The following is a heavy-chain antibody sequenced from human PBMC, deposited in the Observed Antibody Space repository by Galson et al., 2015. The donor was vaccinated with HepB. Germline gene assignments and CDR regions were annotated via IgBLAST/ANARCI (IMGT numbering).Heavy chain of an antibody. CDR2: ISYDGSNK. Sequence: SLRLSCAASGFTFSSYAMHWVRQAPGKGLEWVAVISYDGSNKYYADSVKGRFTISRDNSKNTLYLQMNSLRAEDTAVYYCARVLYSNYDGAGLAEKYYYYYGMDVWGQGTTVTVSS. J-gene: IGHJ6*02. D-gene: IGHD4-11*01. V-gene: IGHV3-30*04. CDR1: GFTFSSYA. CDR3: ARVLYSNYDGAGLAEKYYYYYGMDV.